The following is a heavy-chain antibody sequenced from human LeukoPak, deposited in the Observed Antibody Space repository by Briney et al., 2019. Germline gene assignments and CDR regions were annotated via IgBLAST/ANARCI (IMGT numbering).Heavy chain of an antibody. V-gene: IGHV3-21*01. CDR1: GFTFSSYS. Sequence: GGSLRLSCAASGFTFSSYSMNWVRQAPGKGLEWVSSISSSSSYIYYADSVKGRFTISRDNAKNSLYLQMNRLRAEDTAVYYCARDEFRRPNDYWGQGTLVTVSS. CDR3: ARDEFRRPNDY. J-gene: IGHJ4*02. D-gene: IGHD3-10*01. CDR2: ISSSSSYI.